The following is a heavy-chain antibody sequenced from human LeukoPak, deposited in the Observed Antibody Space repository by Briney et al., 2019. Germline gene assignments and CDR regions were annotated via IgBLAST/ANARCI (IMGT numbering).Heavy chain of an antibody. D-gene: IGHD1/OR15-1a*01. CDR1: GGANRSHY. CDR3: ARVEHSVDS. J-gene: IGHJ4*02. V-gene: IGHV4-4*07. Sequence: SETLSLTCTVCGGANRSHYWKWIRQPAGKGLEWIGRIYSSGYTNDNPFLKSRITMSVDMYKKQFSLRLNSVTAADMGVYYRARVEHSVDSWGQGMLVTVSS. CDR2: IYSSGYT.